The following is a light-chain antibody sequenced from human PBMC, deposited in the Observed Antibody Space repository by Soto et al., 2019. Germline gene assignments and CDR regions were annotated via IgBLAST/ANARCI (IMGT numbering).Light chain of an antibody. Sequence: DSQMTQSPYSVSASVGDRVTITCRASQGISSCLAWYHQKPGKSPKLLIFAASGLQSGVPSRFRGSGSGTDFTLTISSLQPEDFATNYCQLANSFPYTFGQGTKLEIK. J-gene: IGKJ2*01. CDR2: AAS. CDR1: QGISSC. V-gene: IGKV1-12*01. CDR3: QLANSFPYT.